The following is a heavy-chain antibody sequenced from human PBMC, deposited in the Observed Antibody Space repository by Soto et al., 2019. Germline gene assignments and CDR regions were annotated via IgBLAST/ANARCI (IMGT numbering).Heavy chain of an antibody. V-gene: IGHV3-9*01. J-gene: IGHJ6*02. Sequence: EVQLVESGGGLVQPGRSLRLSCAASGFTFDDYAMHWVRQAPGKGLEWVSGISWNSGSIGYADSVKGRFTISRDNAKNSLYLQMNSLRAEDTALYYCAKGFRGSGRYYYYGMDVWGQGTTVTVSS. D-gene: IGHD3-10*01. CDR1: GFTFDDYA. CDR3: AKGFRGSGRYYYYGMDV. CDR2: ISWNSGSI.